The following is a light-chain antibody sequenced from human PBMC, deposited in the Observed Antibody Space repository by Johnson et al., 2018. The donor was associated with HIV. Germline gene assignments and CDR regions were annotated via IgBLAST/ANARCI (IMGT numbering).Light chain of an antibody. Sequence: QSVLSQPPSVSAAPGQRVTISCSGSSSNIEHNYISWYQQLPGTAPKLLIYENHKRPSGIPDRFSGSKSGTSATLGITGLQPGDEADYYCGTWDSSLSAFYVFGTGTKVTVL. V-gene: IGLV1-51*02. CDR2: ENH. CDR3: GTWDSSLSAFYV. CDR1: SSNIEHNY. J-gene: IGLJ1*01.